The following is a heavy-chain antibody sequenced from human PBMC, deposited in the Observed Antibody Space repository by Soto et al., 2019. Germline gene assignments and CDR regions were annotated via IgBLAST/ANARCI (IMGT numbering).Heavy chain of an antibody. CDR1: GYTFSNYG. V-gene: IGHV3-23*01. CDR2: ISASGVTT. J-gene: IGHJ3*01. D-gene: IGHD1-26*01. Sequence: EVQLLESGGGLVQPGGSLRLSCAGSGYTFSNYGMYWVRQAPGKGLEWVSVISASGVTTLYTDSVKGRFTISRDNSKNTLYLQMNSLRAEDTAVYFCAKERGIVGAPVRASDVWGQGTMVTVSS. CDR3: AKERGIVGAPVRASDV.